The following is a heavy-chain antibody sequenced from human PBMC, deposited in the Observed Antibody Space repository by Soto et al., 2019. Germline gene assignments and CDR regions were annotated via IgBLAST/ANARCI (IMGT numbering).Heavy chain of an antibody. Sequence: PSENLSLTCTVSGGSISSNYWSWIRQPPGKGLEWIGYIYYSGSTNYNPSLKSRVTISVDTSKNQFSLKLSSVTAAYTAVYYCARDGRRDYFDYWGQGTLVTVSS. J-gene: IGHJ4*02. D-gene: IGHD1-26*01. V-gene: IGHV4-59*01. CDR1: GGSISSNY. CDR2: IYYSGST. CDR3: ARDGRRDYFDY.